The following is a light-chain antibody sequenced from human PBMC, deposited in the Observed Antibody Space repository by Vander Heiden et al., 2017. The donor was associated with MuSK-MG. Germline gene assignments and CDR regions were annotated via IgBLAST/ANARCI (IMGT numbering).Light chain of an antibody. CDR1: QSVSFTY. Sequence: EIVLTQSPGTLSLSPGEGATLSCRASQSVSFTYLAWYQQKPGQAPRLLIYGASSRATGIPDRFSGSGSGTDFTLTISRLEPEDFAVYYCQQAGSSPRTFGQGTKVEIK. V-gene: IGKV3-20*01. CDR3: QQAGSSPRT. CDR2: GAS. J-gene: IGKJ1*01.